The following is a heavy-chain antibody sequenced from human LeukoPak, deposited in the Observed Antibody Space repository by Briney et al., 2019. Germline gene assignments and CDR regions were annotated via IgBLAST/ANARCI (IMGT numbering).Heavy chain of an antibody. CDR1: GFAFSTYT. V-gene: IGHV3-21*01. CDR2: ISRDSIFI. Sequence: GGSLRLPCAASGFAFSTYTMNWVRQSPGKGLEWVSSISRDSIFIYYADSLKGRFTISRDNAKNSLFLQMNSLRAEDTAVYYCARRFYDTSPRPFDIWGQGTMVTVSS. D-gene: IGHD3-22*01. CDR3: ARRFYDTSPRPFDI. J-gene: IGHJ3*02.